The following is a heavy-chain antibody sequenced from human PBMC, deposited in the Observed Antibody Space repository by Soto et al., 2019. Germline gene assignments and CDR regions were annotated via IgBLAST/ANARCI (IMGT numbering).Heavy chain of an antibody. Sequence: GGSLRFSCAASGFTFSSYAMSWVRQAPGKGLEWVSAISGSGGSTYYADSVKGRFTISRDNSKNTLYLQMNSLRAEDTAVYYCAKTVGGSGSYYNSVFDYWGQGTLVTVSS. CDR1: GFTFSSYA. V-gene: IGHV3-23*01. CDR3: AKTVGGSGSYYNSVFDY. D-gene: IGHD3-10*01. CDR2: ISGSGGST. J-gene: IGHJ4*02.